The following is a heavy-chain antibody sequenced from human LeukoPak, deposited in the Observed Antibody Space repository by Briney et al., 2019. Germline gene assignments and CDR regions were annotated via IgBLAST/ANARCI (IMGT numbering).Heavy chain of an antibody. V-gene: IGHV3-33*01. CDR2: IWYDGSNK. CDR3: ASNYYDSSGYYSLFDY. D-gene: IGHD3-22*01. Sequence: GRSLRLSCAASGFTFSSYGMHWVRQAPGKGLEGGAVIWYDGSNKYYADSVKGRFTISRDNSKNTLYLQMNSLRAEDTAVYYCASNYYDSSGYYSLFDYWGQGTLVTVSS. J-gene: IGHJ4*02. CDR1: GFTFSSYG.